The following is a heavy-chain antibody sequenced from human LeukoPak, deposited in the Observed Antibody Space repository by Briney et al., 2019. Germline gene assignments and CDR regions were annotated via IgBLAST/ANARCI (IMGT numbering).Heavy chain of an antibody. J-gene: IGHJ4*02. CDR3: VRREGFFYYFDY. Sequence: GGSLRLSCAASGFSFSSYEMNWVRQAPGKGLEWVSYISSSGRTIYYADSVKGRFTISRDNAKNSLYLQMNSLRAEDTAVYYCVRREGFFYYFDYWGQGTLVTVFS. CDR2: ISSSGRTI. CDR1: GFSFSSYE. D-gene: IGHD1-26*01. V-gene: IGHV3-48*03.